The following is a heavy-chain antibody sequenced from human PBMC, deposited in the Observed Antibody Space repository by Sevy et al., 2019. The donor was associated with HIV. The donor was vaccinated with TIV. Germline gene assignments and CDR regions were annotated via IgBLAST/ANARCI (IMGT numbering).Heavy chain of an antibody. CDR2: FYPGNSDV. CDR1: GYIFKNYW. D-gene: IGHD3-22*01. CDR3: ARGLYYYDSSGYSDAFDI. V-gene: IGHV5-51*01. J-gene: IGHJ3*02. Sequence: GESLKISCKGSGYIFKNYWIGWVRQVPGKGLEWMGIFYPGNSDVRYSPSFQGHVTISANKSISDAYLQWRSLKASDTAMYFCARGLYYYDSSGYSDAFDIWGQGTMVTVSS.